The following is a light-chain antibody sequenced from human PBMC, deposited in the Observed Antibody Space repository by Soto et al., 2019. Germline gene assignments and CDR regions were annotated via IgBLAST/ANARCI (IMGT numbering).Light chain of an antibody. J-gene: IGKJ2*01. CDR3: QQYDTSPVT. CDR2: GAS. V-gene: IGKV3-20*01. CDR1: QSVPRNY. Sequence: EIVLTQSPGTLSLSPGERATLSCRASQSVPRNYLAWYQQKSGQAPRLLIYGASTRATGIPDRISGSGSGTDFTLTISRVEPEDFAVYYCQQYDTSPVTFGQGTNLEI.